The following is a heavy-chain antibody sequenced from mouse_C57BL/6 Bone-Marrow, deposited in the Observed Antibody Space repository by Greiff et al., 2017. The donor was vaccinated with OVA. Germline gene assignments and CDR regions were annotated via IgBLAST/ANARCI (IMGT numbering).Heavy chain of an antibody. CDR1: GYTFTSYW. V-gene: IGHV1-50*01. J-gene: IGHJ2*01. D-gene: IGHD2-3*01. CDR3: ARDDGYYFDY. CDR2: IDPSDSYT. Sequence: QVQLQQPGAELVKPGASVKLSCKASGYTFTSYWMQWVKQRPGQGLEWIGEIDPSDSYTNYTQKFKGKATLTVDTSSSTAYMQLSSLTSEDSAVYYCARDDGYYFDYWGQGTTLTVSS.